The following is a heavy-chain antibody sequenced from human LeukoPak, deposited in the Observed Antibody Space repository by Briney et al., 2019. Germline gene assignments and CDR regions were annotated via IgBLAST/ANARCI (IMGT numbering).Heavy chain of an antibody. D-gene: IGHD2-15*01. CDR2: INPNSGGT. V-gene: IGHV1-2*02. CDR1: GYTFTGYY. Sequence: ASVKVSCKASGYTFTGYYMHWVRQAPGQGLEWMGWINPNSGGTNYAQKFQGRVTMTRDTSISTAYMELSRLRSDDTAVYYCAREHCSGGSCYYYMDVWGKGTTVTVSS. CDR3: AREHCSGGSCYYYMDV. J-gene: IGHJ6*03.